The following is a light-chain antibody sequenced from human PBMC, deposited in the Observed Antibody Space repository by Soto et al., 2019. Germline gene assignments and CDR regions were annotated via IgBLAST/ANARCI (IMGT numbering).Light chain of an antibody. Sequence: QSALTQPASVSGSPGQSITISCTGTSSDVGGYNCVSWYQQHPGKAPKLMIYEVSNRPSGVSNRFSGSKSGNTASLTISGLQAEDEADYYCSSYTSSSTLRVFGTGTKVTVL. V-gene: IGLV2-14*01. J-gene: IGLJ1*01. CDR3: SSYTSSSTLRV. CDR2: EVS. CDR1: SSDVGGYNC.